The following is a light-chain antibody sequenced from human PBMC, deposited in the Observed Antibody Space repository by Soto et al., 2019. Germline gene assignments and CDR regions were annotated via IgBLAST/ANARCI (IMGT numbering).Light chain of an antibody. CDR2: GAS. J-gene: IGKJ2*01. Sequence: EIVLTQSPGTLSLSPGERATLSCRASQSVSSNYLAWYQQKPGQAPRLLIYGASSRATGIPDRCSGSGSGTDFTLTISRLEPEDLAVYYCQHYGRSAYTFGQGNTLEIK. CDR1: QSVSSNY. CDR3: QHYGRSAYT. V-gene: IGKV3-20*01.